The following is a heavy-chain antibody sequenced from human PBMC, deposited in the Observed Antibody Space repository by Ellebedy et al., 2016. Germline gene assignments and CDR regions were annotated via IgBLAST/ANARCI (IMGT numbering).Heavy chain of an antibody. Sequence: SETLSLTXTVSGASINSVTYYWSWIRQSPVKGLEWIGYIHSSGITNSNPSLRSRFTISLDTSRNQFSLHLTSVTAADTAVYYCARLPYVSGSFGWFNPWGQGTLVTVSS. CDR2: IHSSGIT. CDR3: ARLPYVSGSFGWFNP. D-gene: IGHD3-10*01. V-gene: IGHV4-31*03. J-gene: IGHJ5*02. CDR1: GASINSVTYY.